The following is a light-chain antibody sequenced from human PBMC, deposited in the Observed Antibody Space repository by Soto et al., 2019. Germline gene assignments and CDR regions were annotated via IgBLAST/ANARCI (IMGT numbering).Light chain of an antibody. CDR1: QSVRTY. V-gene: IGKV3-11*01. CDR2: DAS. J-gene: IGKJ1*01. CDR3: QQYGSSRT. Sequence: EIVLTQSPATLSLSPGERATLSCRASQSVRTYLAWYQQKPGQAPRLLIYDASNRATGIPARFSGSGSGTDFTLTISSLEPEDFAVYYCQQYGSSRTFGQGTKVDIK.